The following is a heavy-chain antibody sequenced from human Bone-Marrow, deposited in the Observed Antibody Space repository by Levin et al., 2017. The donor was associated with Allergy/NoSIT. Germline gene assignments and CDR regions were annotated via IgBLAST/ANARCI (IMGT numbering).Heavy chain of an antibody. CDR3: ARDSGGP. J-gene: IGHJ4*02. Sequence: SQTLSLPCTVSCGSIRSSSYYWGWIRQPPGKGLEWIGSIYYSGSTYYNPSLKSRVTISVDTSKNQFSLKLSSVTAADTAVYYCARDSGGPWGQGTLVTVSS. CDR2: IYYSGST. D-gene: IGHD1-26*01. CDR1: CGSIRSSSYY. V-gene: IGHV4-39*07.